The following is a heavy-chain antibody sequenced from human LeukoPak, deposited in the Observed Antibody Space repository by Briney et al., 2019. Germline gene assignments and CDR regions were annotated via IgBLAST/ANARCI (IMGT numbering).Heavy chain of an antibody. CDR3: VEEGGTVDY. Sequence: GGSLRLSCAASGFTFNSNWMHWVRQAPGKGLMWVSRINRDGSSTTYADSVKGRFTISRDNAKNTLYLQMNSLRAEDTAVYYCVEEGGTVDYWGQGTLVTVSS. D-gene: IGHD1-26*01. CDR1: GFTFNSNW. V-gene: IGHV3-74*01. J-gene: IGHJ4*02. CDR2: INRDGSST.